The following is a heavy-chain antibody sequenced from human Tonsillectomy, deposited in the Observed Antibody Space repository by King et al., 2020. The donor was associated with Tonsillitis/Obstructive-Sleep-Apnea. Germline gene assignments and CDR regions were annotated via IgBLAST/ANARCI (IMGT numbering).Heavy chain of an antibody. CDR3: ARLDYDFWSGYKGGGDYYYYYMDV. Sequence: QLVQSGAEVKKPGESLKISCKGSGYSFTTYWIGWVRQMPGKGLEWMGIIYPGDSDTIYSPSFQGQVTISADKSISTAYLQGRSLKASDTAMHYCARLDYDFWSGYKGGGDYYYYYMDVWGKGTTVTVSS. CDR2: IYPGDSDT. V-gene: IGHV5-51*01. J-gene: IGHJ6*03. CDR1: GYSFTTYW. D-gene: IGHD3-3*01.